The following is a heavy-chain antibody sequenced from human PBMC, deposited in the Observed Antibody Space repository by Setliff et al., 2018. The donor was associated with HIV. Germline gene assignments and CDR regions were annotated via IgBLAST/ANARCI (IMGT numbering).Heavy chain of an antibody. CDR1: GGSLGGYY. Sequence: PSETLSLTCTVSGGSLGGYYWSWIRQPAGKRLEWIGRIFASGTTNYNSSLKSRVSMSIDTSKDQFSLNLNSVTAADTAVYFCARDRSNYGSGSSAYNWFDPWGLGTLVTVSS. J-gene: IGHJ5*02. V-gene: IGHV4-4*07. D-gene: IGHD3-10*01. CDR3: ARDRSNYGSGSSAYNWFDP. CDR2: IFASGTT.